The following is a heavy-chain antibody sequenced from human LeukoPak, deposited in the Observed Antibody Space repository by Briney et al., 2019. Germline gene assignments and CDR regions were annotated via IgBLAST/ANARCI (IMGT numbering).Heavy chain of an antibody. D-gene: IGHD3-22*01. Sequence: GRSLRLSCAASGFTFSSYGMHWVRQAPGKGLEWVAVISYDGSNKYYADSVKGRFTISRDNSKNTLYLQMNSLRAEDTAVYYCAKDPYDSSGYYPYWGQGTLVTVSS. CDR1: GFTFSSYG. J-gene: IGHJ4*02. CDR3: AKDPYDSSGYYPY. CDR2: ISYDGSNK. V-gene: IGHV3-30*18.